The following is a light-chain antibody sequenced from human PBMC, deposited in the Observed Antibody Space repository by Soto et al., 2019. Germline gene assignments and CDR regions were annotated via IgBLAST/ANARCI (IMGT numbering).Light chain of an antibody. J-gene: IGLJ3*02. CDR2: EVN. Sequence: QSVLSQPASVSGSPGQSVTISCTGTSSDIGSYNLVSWYHHHPGQAHKLVSYEVNKRPSVDSNRFSGSKAGNTASLTIAGHQPEDEGEYYCCSYAGGRTFVVFGGGTKLTVL. V-gene: IGLV2-23*02. CDR3: CSYAGGRTFVV. CDR1: SSDIGSYNL.